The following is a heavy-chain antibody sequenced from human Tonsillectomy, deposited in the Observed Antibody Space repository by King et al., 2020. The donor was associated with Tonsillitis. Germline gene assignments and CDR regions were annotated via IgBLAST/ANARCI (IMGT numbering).Heavy chain of an antibody. CDR1: GGSFSISNYY. V-gene: IGHV4-39*01. CDR3: ARHSSKESGTMGTFDI. CDR2: IRSSGST. Sequence: LQLQESGPGLVKPSETLSRTCTVSGGSFSISNYYLVWIRQPPGKGLEWIGSIRSSGSTYYSPSLKSRVTISVDTSKNQFSLKLYSVTAADTAIYYCARHSSKESGTMGTFDIWGQGTMVTVSS. J-gene: IGHJ3*02. D-gene: IGHD1-1*01.